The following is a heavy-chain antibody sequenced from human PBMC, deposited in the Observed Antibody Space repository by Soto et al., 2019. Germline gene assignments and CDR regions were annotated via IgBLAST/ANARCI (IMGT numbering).Heavy chain of an antibody. Sequence: ASVKVSCKASGGTFSSYAISWVRQAPGQGLEWMGGIIPIFGTANYAQKFQGRVTITADESTSTAYMELSSLRSEDTAVYYCAARYCSGGSCYFVGLFDYWGQGTLVTVSS. CDR1: GGTFSSYA. CDR3: AARYCSGGSCYFVGLFDY. V-gene: IGHV1-69*13. D-gene: IGHD2-15*01. J-gene: IGHJ4*02. CDR2: IIPIFGTA.